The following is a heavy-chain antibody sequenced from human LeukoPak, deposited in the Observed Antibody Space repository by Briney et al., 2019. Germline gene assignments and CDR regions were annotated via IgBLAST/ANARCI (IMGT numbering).Heavy chain of an antibody. Sequence: GGSLRPSCAASGFTFNSYAMSWVRQAPGKGLEWVSAISGSGGSTYYADYVKGRFTSSTDNYKNTLHLQMNSLRAEDTAVYYCAKYDSSGYFSGMDVWGQGTTVTVSS. J-gene: IGHJ6*02. D-gene: IGHD3-22*01. V-gene: IGHV3-23*01. CDR1: GFTFNSYA. CDR3: AKYDSSGYFSGMDV. CDR2: ISGSGGST.